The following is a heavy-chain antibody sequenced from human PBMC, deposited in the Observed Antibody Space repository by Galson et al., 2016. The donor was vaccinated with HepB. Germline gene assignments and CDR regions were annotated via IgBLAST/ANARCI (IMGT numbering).Heavy chain of an antibody. CDR1: GFTVSHFW. D-gene: IGHD4-11*01. CDR2: IKADGRDK. Sequence: SLSLSCAASGFTVSHFWMSWVRKAPGKGQEWVADIKADGRDKFYVDSVKGRFTIARDNTKNSLYLQMNSLRAEDTAVYYCVRDDYLDVWGQGTMVIVSS. CDR3: VRDDYLDV. V-gene: IGHV3-7*01. J-gene: IGHJ3*01.